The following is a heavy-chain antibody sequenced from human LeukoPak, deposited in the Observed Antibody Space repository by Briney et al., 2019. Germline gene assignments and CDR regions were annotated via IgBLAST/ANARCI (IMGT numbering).Heavy chain of an antibody. CDR1: GFTFNTYT. D-gene: IGHD6-13*01. J-gene: IGHJ3*01. V-gene: IGHV3-21*01. CDR3: ARRVAAGYDAFDF. Sequence: GGSLRLSCAASGFTFNTYTMNWVRQAPGKGLEWVSSISISSTYIYYADSVKGRFTISRDNAKNSLYLQMNSLRAEDTAVYYCARRVAAGYDAFDFWGQGTMVTVSS. CDR2: ISISSTYI.